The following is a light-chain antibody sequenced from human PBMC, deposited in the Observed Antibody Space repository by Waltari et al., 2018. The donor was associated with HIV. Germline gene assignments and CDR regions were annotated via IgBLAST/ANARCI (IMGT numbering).Light chain of an antibody. V-gene: IGLV1-47*01. CDR1: SPHIGTNF. CDR3: AAWDDSLVYV. Sequence: QSVLTQPPSASAPPGQRVPLPCSGSSPHIGTNFVYWYQQLPGTAPKLLIHENNHRPSGVPDRFSGSKSGTSASLAISGLRSEDEADYYCAAWDDSLVYVFGTGTKVTVL. CDR2: ENN. J-gene: IGLJ1*01.